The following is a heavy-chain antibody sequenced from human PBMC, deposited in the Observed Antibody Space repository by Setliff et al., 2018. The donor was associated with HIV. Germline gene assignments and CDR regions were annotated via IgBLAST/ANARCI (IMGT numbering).Heavy chain of an antibody. V-gene: IGHV4-59*01. D-gene: IGHD1-26*01. J-gene: IGHJ4*02. CDR1: AGSISAYY. CDR3: ARTRGRALVSYYFDS. CDR2: VSNTGTT. Sequence: ETLSLTCSVSAGSISAYYWSWVRQSPGRGLEWIGYVSNTGTTSYNPSLNSRVTMSLDTSRDQFSLKLSSVTAADTAVYYCARTRGRALVSYYFDSWGQGRLVTVS.